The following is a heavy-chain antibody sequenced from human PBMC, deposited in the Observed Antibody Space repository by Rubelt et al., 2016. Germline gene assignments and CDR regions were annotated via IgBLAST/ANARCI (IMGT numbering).Heavy chain of an antibody. D-gene: IGHD5-18*01. V-gene: IGHV4-4*02. CDR1: GGSISRGNW. CDR2: IFHSGST. CDR3: ARLSTAMLFDP. Sequence: QVQLQDSGPGLVKPSGTLSLTCAVSGGSISRGNWWSWVRQPPGKGLEWIGKIFHSGSTDYNPSLKSRVTMSVDKSKNQFSLTLSSVTAADTAVYYCARLSTAMLFDPWGQGTLVTVSS. J-gene: IGHJ5*02.